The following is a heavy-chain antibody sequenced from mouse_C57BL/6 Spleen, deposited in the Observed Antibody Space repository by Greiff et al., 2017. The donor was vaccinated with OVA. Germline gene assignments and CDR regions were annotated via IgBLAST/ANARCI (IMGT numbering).Heavy chain of an antibody. V-gene: IGHV1-64*01. CDR1: GYTFTSYW. CDR2: IHPNSGST. D-gene: IGHD1-1*01. J-gene: IGHJ4*01. Sequence: QVQLQQSGAELVKPGASVKLSCKASGYTFTSYWMHWVKQRPGQGLEWIGMIHPNSGSTNYNEKFKSKATLTVDKSSSTAYMQLSSLTSEDSAVYDCARRITTVVATEAMDYWGQGTSVTVSS. CDR3: ARRITTVVATEAMDY.